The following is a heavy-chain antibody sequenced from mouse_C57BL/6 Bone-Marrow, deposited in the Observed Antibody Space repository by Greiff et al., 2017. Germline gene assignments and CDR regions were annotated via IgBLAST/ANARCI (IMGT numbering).Heavy chain of an antibody. CDR3: ARPSCDYGSSCG. V-gene: IGHV1-55*01. CDR1: GYTFTSYW. CDR2: IYPGSGST. D-gene: IGHD1-1*01. Sequence: VQLQQPGAELVKPGASVKMSCKASGYTFTSYWITWVKQRPGQGLEWIGDIYPGSGSTNYNEKFKSKATLTVDTSSSTAYMQLSSLTSEDSAVYYSARPSCDYGSSCGWGQGTTLAVSS. J-gene: IGHJ2*01.